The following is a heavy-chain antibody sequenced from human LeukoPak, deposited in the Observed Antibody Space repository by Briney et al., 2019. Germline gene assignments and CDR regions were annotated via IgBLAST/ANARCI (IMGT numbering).Heavy chain of an antibody. CDR2: IKQDGSEK. CDR1: GLTFSSYW. CDR3: ARDSSLLAYNWFDP. J-gene: IGHJ5*02. Sequence: GGSLRLSCAASGLTFSSYWMSWVRQAPGKGLEWVANIKQDGSEKYYVDSVKGRFTISRDNAKNSLYLQMNSLRAEDTAVYYCARDSSLLAYNWFDPWGQGTLVTVSS. V-gene: IGHV3-7*01.